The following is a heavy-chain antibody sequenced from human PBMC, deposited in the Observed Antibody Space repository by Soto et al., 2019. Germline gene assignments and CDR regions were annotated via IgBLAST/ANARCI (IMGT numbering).Heavy chain of an antibody. CDR1: GGTFSSYT. D-gene: IGHD3-3*01. CDR2: IIPIHGIT. J-gene: IGHJ3*02. CDR3: ARDLDYDFWSGYPDAFDI. Sequence: GASVKVSCKASGGTFSSYTISWVRQAPGQGLEWMGRIIPIHGITNYAQKLQGRVTMTADTSTSTAYMELRSLRSDDTAVYYCARDLDYDFWSGYPDAFDIWGQGTMVTVSS. V-gene: IGHV1-69*04.